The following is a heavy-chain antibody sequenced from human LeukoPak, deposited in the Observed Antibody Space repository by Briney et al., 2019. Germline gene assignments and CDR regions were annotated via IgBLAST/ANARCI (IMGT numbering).Heavy chain of an antibody. CDR1: GGSISSSSYY. CDR3: ARGGTYYDFWSGYSWFDP. Sequence: PSETLSLTCTVSGGSISSSSYYWGWIRQPPGKGLEWIGSIYYSGSTYYNPSLKSRVTISVDTSKNQFSLKLSSVTAADTAVYYCARGGTYYDFWSGYSWFDPWGQGTLVTVSS. V-gene: IGHV4-39*07. J-gene: IGHJ5*02. D-gene: IGHD3-3*01. CDR2: IYYSGST.